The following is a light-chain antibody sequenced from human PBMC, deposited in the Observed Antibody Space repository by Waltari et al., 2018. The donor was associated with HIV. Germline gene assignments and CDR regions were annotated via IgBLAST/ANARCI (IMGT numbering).Light chain of an antibody. Sequence: QSALTQPASVSGSPGQSITISCSGTSSDVWSYNLVSWYQHHPGKAPKLILYEGSKRPAGFSYRFSGSKFDNLASLTISGLQADDEADYYCCSYTSYSSRIFGGGTKLTVL. CDR2: EGS. CDR1: SSDVWSYNL. CDR3: CSYTSYSSRI. V-gene: IGLV2-23*01. J-gene: IGLJ2*01.